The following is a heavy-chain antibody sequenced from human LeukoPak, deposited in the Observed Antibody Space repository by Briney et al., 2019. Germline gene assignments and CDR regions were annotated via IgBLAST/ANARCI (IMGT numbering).Heavy chain of an antibody. CDR3: ARQSTGSYYSPIDY. D-gene: IGHD1-26*01. V-gene: IGHV3-53*01. CDR2: IYSGGST. CDR1: GFTVSNNY. Sequence: GGSLRLSCAASGFTVSNNYMSWVRQAPGKVLEWVSVIYSGGSTYYADSVKGRFTISRDNSKNTLYLQMNSLRAEDTAVYYCARQSTGSYYSPIDYWGQGTLVTVSS. J-gene: IGHJ4*02.